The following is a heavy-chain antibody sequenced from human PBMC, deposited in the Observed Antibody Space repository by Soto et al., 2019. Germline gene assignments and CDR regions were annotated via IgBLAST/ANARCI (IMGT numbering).Heavy chain of an antibody. CDR1: GFTFSTYT. J-gene: IGHJ5*01. Sequence: GSLRLSCAASGFTFSTYTMNWVRQAPGKGLEWISSISSGSIYIYYAGSVKGRFTISRDNAKNSLLLQMNSLRADDTAVYYCARDILSGGAYPDSWGQGTKVTVSS. CDR3: ARDILSGGAYPDS. D-gene: IGHD3-10*01. CDR2: ISSGSIYI. V-gene: IGHV3-21*01.